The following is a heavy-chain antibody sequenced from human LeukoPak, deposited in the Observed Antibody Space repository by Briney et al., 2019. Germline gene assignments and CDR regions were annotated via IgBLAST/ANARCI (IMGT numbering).Heavy chain of an antibody. CDR2: ISSSSSYI. J-gene: IGHJ4*02. Sequence: GRSLRLSCAASGFTFSSYGMHWVRQAPGKGLEWVSSISSSSSYIYYADSVKGRFTISRDNAKNSLYLQMNSPRAEDTAVYYCAREDYYDKGPDYWGQGTLVTVSS. CDR1: GFTFSSYG. D-gene: IGHD3-22*01. V-gene: IGHV3-21*01. CDR3: AREDYYDKGPDY.